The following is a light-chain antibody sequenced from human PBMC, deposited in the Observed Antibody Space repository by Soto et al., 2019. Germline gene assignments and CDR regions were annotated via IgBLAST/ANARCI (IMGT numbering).Light chain of an antibody. CDR2: AAS. CDR3: QQSYSAPIT. CDR1: QSISTY. V-gene: IGKV1-39*01. Sequence: DIQMTQSPSSLSASIGDRVIITCRASQSISTYLNWYQQKPGKAPKLLIFAASSLQSGVPSRFSGSGSGTNFTLTISSLQPEDFAAYYCQQSYSAPITFGQGTRLE. J-gene: IGKJ5*01.